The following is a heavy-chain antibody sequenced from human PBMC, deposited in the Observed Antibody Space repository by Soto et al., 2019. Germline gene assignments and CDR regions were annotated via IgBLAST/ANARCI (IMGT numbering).Heavy chain of an antibody. CDR3: ASIWFGDFDY. J-gene: IGHJ4*01. Sequence: SETLSLTCTVSGGSISSADYYWSWIRQPPGKGLEWIGYFHSSGATYKDPSLKSRVTISVDTSKNQISLKLDSVTAADTAVYYCASIWFGDFDYWRHGTLVTVSS. D-gene: IGHD3-10*01. CDR1: GGSISSADYY. CDR2: FHSSGAT. V-gene: IGHV4-30-4*01.